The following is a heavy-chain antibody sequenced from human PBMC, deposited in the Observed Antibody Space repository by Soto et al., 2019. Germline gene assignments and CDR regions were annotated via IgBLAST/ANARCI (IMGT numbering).Heavy chain of an antibody. V-gene: IGHV4-39*01. J-gene: IGHJ3*02. D-gene: IGHD3-3*01. CDR1: GDSISSSSYY. CDR2: IYYSGST. Sequence: SEPLSLTCTVSGDSISSSSYYWGWIRQPPGKGLEWIGSIYYSGSTYYNPSLKSRVTISVDTSKNQFSLKLSSVTAADTAVYYCARQYDFWSGYLGAFDIWGQGTMVTVS. CDR3: ARQYDFWSGYLGAFDI.